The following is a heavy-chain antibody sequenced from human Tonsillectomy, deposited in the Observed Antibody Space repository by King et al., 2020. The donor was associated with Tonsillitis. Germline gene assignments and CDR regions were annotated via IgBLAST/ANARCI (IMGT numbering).Heavy chain of an antibody. J-gene: IGHJ6*02. CDR3: ASSYYDSSGYYYGMDV. V-gene: IGHV1-46*03. CDR1: GYTFTSYY. CDR2: INPSGGST. Sequence: QLVQSGAEVKKPGASVKVPCKASGYTFTSYYMHWVRQAPGQGLEWMGIINPSGGSTSYAQKFQGRVTMTRDTSTSTVYMELSSLRSEDTAVYYCASSYYDSSGYYYGMDVWGQGTTVTVSS. D-gene: IGHD3-22*01.